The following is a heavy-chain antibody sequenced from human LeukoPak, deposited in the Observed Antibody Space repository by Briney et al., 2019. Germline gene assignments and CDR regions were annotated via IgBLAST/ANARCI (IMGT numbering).Heavy chain of an antibody. CDR3: ARHADIAAYREGMDV. D-gene: IGHD2-15*01. CDR2: VYYRGNT. J-gene: IGHJ6*04. Sequence: SETLSLTCTVSGGSISHYFWSWIRQPPGQGLEWVGYVYYRGNTIHSPSLRSRVTISVDSSKNEFSLKMTSVTAADTAVYYCARHADIAAYREGMDVWGKGTTVTVSS. CDR1: GGSISHYF. V-gene: IGHV4-59*01.